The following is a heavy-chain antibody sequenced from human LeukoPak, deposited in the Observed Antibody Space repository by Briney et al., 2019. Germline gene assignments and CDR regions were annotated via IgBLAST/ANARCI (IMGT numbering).Heavy chain of an antibody. J-gene: IGHJ4*02. D-gene: IGHD4-17*01. Sequence: SETLSLTCTVSGGSIRSYYWSWIRQPPGKGLEWIGYIYYSGSTNYNPSLKSRVTISVDTSKNQFSLKLTSVTAADTAVYYCASLDTTVTLFAYWGQGTLVTVSS. CDR1: GGSIRSYY. CDR3: ASLDTTVTLFAY. CDR2: IYYSGST. V-gene: IGHV4-59*08.